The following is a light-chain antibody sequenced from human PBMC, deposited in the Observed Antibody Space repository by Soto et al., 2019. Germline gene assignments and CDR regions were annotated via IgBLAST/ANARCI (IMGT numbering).Light chain of an antibody. V-gene: IGLV1-51*01. CDR3: GTWDSSLSGVV. CDR2: DND. CDR1: SSKIGSNH. J-gene: IGLJ2*01. Sequence: QSVLTQPPSVSAAPGQKVTISCSGSSSKIGSNHVSWYQQLPRTAPKLLIYDNDQRPLGIPDRFSGSTSGTSATLGITGLQTGDEADYYCGTWDSSLSGVVFGGGTKLTVL.